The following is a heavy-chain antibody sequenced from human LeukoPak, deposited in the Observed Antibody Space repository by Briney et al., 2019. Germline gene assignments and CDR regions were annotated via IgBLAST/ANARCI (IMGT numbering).Heavy chain of an antibody. Sequence: GESLMISCKGSGYIFTSYWISWVRQMPGKGLEWMGRINPTNSYSNYNPSFQGHVTFSADKSIATAYLQWTTLTASDTAMYYCSRGGWLEDSWGEGTLVTVSS. CDR3: SRGGWLEDS. CDR1: GYIFTSYW. J-gene: IGHJ4*02. V-gene: IGHV5-10-1*01. CDR2: INPTNSYS. D-gene: IGHD6-19*01.